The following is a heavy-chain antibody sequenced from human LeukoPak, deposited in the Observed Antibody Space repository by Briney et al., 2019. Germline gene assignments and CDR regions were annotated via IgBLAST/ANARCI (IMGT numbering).Heavy chain of an antibody. CDR1: GGTFSSYA. CDR2: IIPILGIA. D-gene: IGHD3-10*01. Sequence: SVKVSCKASGGTFSSYAISWVRQAPGQGLEWMGRIIPILGIANYAQKFQGRVTITADKSTSTAYMELSSLRSENTAVYYCARVVSSMVRGVITLNYFDYWGQGTLVTVSS. CDR3: ARVVSSMVRGVITLNYFDY. V-gene: IGHV1-69*04. J-gene: IGHJ4*02.